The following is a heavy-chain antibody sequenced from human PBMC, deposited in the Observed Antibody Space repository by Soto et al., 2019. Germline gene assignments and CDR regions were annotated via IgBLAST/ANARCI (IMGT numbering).Heavy chain of an antibody. CDR2: IYTSGST. V-gene: IGHV4-4*07. J-gene: IGHJ5*02. D-gene: IGHD3-10*01. CDR3: ARDRAWTYYYGSGSYYNGDLLPNNWFDP. CDR1: GGSISSYY. Sequence: QVQLQESGPGLVKPSETLSLTCTVSGGSISSYYWSWIRQPAGKGLEWIGRIYTSGSTNYNPSLKSRVTMSVDTSKNQFSLKLSSVTAADTAVYYCARDRAWTYYYGSGSYYNGDLLPNNWFDPWGQGTLVTVSS.